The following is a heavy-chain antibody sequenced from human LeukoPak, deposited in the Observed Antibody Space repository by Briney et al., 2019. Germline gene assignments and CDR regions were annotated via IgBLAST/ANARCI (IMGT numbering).Heavy chain of an antibody. V-gene: IGHV3-20*04. CDR3: AREPLDYCSSTSCYYYYYYGMDV. J-gene: IGHJ6*02. CDR2: IDWTGGSR. D-gene: IGHD2-2*01. Sequence: GGSLRLSCAASGVPFDDCGLSWVRQAPGQGLEWVSAIDWTGGSRGYEDPVMGRFTVSRDNAKNSLYLQMNSLRAEDTAVYYCAREPLDYCSSTSCYYYYYYGMDVWGQGTTVTVSS. CDR1: GVPFDDCG.